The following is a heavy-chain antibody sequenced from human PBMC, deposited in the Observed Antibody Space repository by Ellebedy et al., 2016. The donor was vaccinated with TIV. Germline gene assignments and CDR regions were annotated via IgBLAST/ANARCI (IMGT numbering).Heavy chain of an antibody. D-gene: IGHD3-10*01. J-gene: IGHJ6*02. CDR2: ISAYNGNT. CDR3: ARDYESWFGELLPIPIYYYYGMDV. V-gene: IGHV1-18*01. CDR1: GYTFTSYG. Sequence: ASVKVSCXASGYTFTSYGISWVRQAPGQGLEWMGWISAYNGNTNYAQKLQGRVTMTTDTSTSTAYMELRSLRSDDTAVYYCARDYESWFGELLPIPIYYYYGMDVWGQGTTVTVSS.